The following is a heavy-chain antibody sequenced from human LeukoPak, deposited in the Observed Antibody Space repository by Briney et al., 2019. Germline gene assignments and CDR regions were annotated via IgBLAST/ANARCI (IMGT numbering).Heavy chain of an antibody. CDR3: ARAGYGAGYYFDY. Sequence: PGGSLRLSCAASGFTFSSYEMNWVRQAPGKGLEWVSYISSSGTTIYYADSVKGRFTISRDNAKNSLYLQMNSLRAEDTAVYYCARAGYGAGYYFDYWGQGTLVTVSS. J-gene: IGHJ4*02. CDR2: ISSSGTTI. D-gene: IGHD4/OR15-4a*01. CDR1: GFTFSSYE. V-gene: IGHV3-48*03.